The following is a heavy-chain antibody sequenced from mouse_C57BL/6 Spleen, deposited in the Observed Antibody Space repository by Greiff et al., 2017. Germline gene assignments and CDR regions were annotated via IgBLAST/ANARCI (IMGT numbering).Heavy chain of an antibody. CDR1: GYTFTSYG. CDR3: SREDYCSSLRCAMDY. CDR2: IYPRSGNT. J-gene: IGHJ4*01. V-gene: IGHV1-81*01. D-gene: IGHD1-1*01. Sequence: QVQLQQSGAELARPGASVKLSCKASGYTFTSYGISWVKQRTGQGLEWIGEIYPRSGNTYYNEKFKGKATLTADKSSSTAYMELRSLTSEDSAVYFCSREDYCSSLRCAMDYWGQGTSVTVA.